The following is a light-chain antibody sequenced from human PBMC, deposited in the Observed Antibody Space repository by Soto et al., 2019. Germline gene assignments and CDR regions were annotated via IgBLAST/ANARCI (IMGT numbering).Light chain of an antibody. J-gene: IGKJ1*01. V-gene: IGKV3-20*01. CDR1: QRVSNSW. Sequence: EIGLTQCPGTLSLSPGERATLSCRASQRVSNSWIAWYKHKPGQAPRLLIYGASSRAAGIPDRVSGGGSGTDFTRTITRLEPEDSAVFYCHHYGSPPCTFGQETKVEIK. CDR2: GAS. CDR3: HHYGSPPCT.